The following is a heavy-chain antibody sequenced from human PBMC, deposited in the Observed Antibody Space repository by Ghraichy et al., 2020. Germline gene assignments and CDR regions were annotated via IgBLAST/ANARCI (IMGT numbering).Heavy chain of an antibody. CDR1: GFTFSSYS. V-gene: IGHV3-48*02. D-gene: IGHD4-23*01. J-gene: IGHJ1*01. CDR2: ISSSSSTI. CDR3: ARVPTVRVVTPPYFQH. Sequence: GGSLRLSCAASGFTFSSYSMNWVRQAPGKGLEWVSYISSSSSTIYYADSVKGRFTISRDNAKNSLYLQMNSLRDEDTAVYYCARVPTVRVVTPPYFQHWGQGTLVTVSS.